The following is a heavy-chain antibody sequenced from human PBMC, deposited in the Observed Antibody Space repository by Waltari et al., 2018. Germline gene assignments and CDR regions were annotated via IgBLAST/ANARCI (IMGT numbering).Heavy chain of an antibody. CDR3: AALAVAGPADY. Sequence: QEHLVESGGGVVQPGRSMRLSCAGSGIPFRSYAIHWVRQTPGKGLEWVAVTSYDGENKNYGDSVKGRFTISRDNSKNTVYLQMDSLSTEDTAVYYCAALAVAGPADYWGQGALVTVSS. D-gene: IGHD6-13*01. V-gene: IGHV3-30*03. CDR2: TSYDGENK. J-gene: IGHJ4*02. CDR1: GIPFRSYA.